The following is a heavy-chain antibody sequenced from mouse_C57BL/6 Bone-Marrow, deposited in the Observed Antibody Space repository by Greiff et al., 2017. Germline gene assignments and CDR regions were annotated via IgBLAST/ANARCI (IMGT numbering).Heavy chain of an antibody. Sequence: EVKVVESGGDLVKPGGSLKLSCAASGFTFSSYGMSWVRQTPDKRLEWVATISSGGSYTYYPASVQGRFTISRDNAKNTLYLQMSSLKSEDTAMYYCARRLLPAWFAYWGQGTLVTVSA. J-gene: IGHJ3*01. CDR3: ARRLLPAWFAY. CDR1: GFTFSSYG. CDR2: ISSGGSYT. D-gene: IGHD3-2*02. V-gene: IGHV5-6*01.